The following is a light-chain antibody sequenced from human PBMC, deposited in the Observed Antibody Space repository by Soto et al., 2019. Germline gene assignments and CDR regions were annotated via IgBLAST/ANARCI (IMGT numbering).Light chain of an antibody. J-gene: IGKJ5*01. V-gene: IGKV1-39*01. Sequence: QMTQSPSSLSASVGDRVTITCRASQSISSYLNWYQQKPGKAPKLLIYAASSLQSGVPSRFSGSGSGTEFTLTISSLQSEDFAVYYCQQYNTWPPITSGQGTRLEI. CDR2: AAS. CDR1: QSISSY. CDR3: QQYNTWPPIT.